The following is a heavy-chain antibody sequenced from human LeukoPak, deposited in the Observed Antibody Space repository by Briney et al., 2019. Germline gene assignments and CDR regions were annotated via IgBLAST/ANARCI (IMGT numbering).Heavy chain of an antibody. D-gene: IGHD6-6*01. CDR2: IYYSGST. Sequence: PSETLSLTCTVSGGSISNGDYYWSWIRQPPGKGLEWIGYIYYSGSTYYNPSLKSRVTISVDTSKNQFSLKLSSVTAADTAVYYCASLELYSSSSEGLFGAFDIWGQGTMVTVSS. CDR3: ASLELYSSSSEGLFGAFDI. J-gene: IGHJ3*02. CDR1: GGSISNGDYY. V-gene: IGHV4-30-4*01.